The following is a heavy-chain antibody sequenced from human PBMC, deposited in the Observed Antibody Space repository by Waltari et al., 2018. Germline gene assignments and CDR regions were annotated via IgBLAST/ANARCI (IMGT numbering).Heavy chain of an antibody. Sequence: QLQLQESGSGLVKPSQTLSLTCAVSGGSISSGGYSWSWIRQPPGKGLEWIGYIYHSGSTYYNPSLKSRVTISVDRSKNQFSLKLSSVTAADTAVYYCASVIGDSGGYYYYMDVWGKGTTVTVSS. J-gene: IGHJ6*03. V-gene: IGHV4-30-2*01. D-gene: IGHD4-17*01. CDR1: GGSISSGGYS. CDR3: ASVIGDSGGYYYYMDV. CDR2: IYHSGST.